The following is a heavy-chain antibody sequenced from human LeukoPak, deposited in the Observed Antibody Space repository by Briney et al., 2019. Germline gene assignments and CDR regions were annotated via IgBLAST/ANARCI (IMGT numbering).Heavy chain of an antibody. CDR1: GYTFTSYD. V-gene: IGHV1-8*01. Sequence: ASVKVSCKASGYTFTSYDINWVRQATGQGLEWMGWMNPNSGNTGYAQKFQGRVTMTRNIPISTAYMELSSLRSEDTAVYYCARMYTGYDSDDYWGQGTLVTVSS. J-gene: IGHJ4*02. D-gene: IGHD5-12*01. CDR3: ARMYTGYDSDDY. CDR2: MNPNSGNT.